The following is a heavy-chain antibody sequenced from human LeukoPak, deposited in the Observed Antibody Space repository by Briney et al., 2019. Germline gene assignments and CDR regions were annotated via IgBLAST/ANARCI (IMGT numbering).Heavy chain of an antibody. CDR3: AREVVSAHIAAAGSGYYYYMDV. J-gene: IGHJ6*03. V-gene: IGHV4-59*01. CDR1: GGSISSYY. CDR2: IYYTGST. D-gene: IGHD6-13*01. Sequence: SETLSLTCIVSGGSISSYYWSWIRQPPGKGLEWIGYIYYTGSTTYNPSLKSRVTISVDTSKNQSSLKLSSVTAADTAVYYCAREVVSAHIAAAGSGYYYYMDVWGKGTTVTVSS.